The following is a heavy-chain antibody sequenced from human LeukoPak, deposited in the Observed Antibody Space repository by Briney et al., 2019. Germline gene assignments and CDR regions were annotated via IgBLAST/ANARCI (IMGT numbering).Heavy chain of an antibody. J-gene: IGHJ4*02. CDR2: INHSGST. CDR3: ARLSRTTVLDY. Sequence: PSETLSLTCAVYGGSFSGYYWSWIRQPPGKGLEWIGEINHSGSTNYNPSLKSRVTISVDTSKNQFSLKLSSVTAADTAVYYCARLSRTTVLDYWGQGTLVTVSS. V-gene: IGHV4-34*01. D-gene: IGHD4-17*01. CDR1: GGSFSGYY.